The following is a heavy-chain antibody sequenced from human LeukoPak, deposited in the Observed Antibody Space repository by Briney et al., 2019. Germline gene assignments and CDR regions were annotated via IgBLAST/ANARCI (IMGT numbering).Heavy chain of an antibody. CDR1: GFTFSSYA. Sequence: GGSLRPSCAASGFTFSSYAMSWVRQPPGKVLGWVSAASGMGGSTYYADSVKGRFTHSRDNSTNTLYLHMNSLRAEDTAVYYCAKGGGIVVVPADPQFNWFDSWGQGTLVTVSS. D-gene: IGHD2-2*01. V-gene: IGHV3-23*01. CDR3: AKGGGIVVVPADPQFNWFDS. CDR2: ASGMGGST. J-gene: IGHJ5*01.